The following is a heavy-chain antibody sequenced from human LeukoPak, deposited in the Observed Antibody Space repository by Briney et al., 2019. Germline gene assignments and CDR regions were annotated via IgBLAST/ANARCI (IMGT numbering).Heavy chain of an antibody. Sequence: GGSLRLSCAASGFTVSSNYMSWVRQAPGKGLEWVSAISGSGGSTYYADSVKGRFTISRDNSKNTLYLQMNSLRAEDTAVYYCAKGRYSSSSHYYYGMDVWGQGTTVTVSS. V-gene: IGHV3-23*01. D-gene: IGHD6-6*01. CDR2: ISGSGGST. CDR1: GFTVSSNY. CDR3: AKGRYSSSSHYYYGMDV. J-gene: IGHJ6*02.